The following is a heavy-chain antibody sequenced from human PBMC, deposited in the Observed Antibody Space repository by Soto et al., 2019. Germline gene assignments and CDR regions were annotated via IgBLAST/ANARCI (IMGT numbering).Heavy chain of an antibody. V-gene: IGHV4-34*01. Sequence: PSETLSLTCAVYGGSFSGYYWSWIRQPPGKGLEWIGEINHSGSTNYNPSLKSRVTISVDTSKNQFSLKLSSVTAADTAVYYCARDSDSGYDPLGQGTLVTVSS. CDR1: GGSFSGYY. CDR3: ARDSDSGYDP. CDR2: INHSGST. D-gene: IGHD5-12*01. J-gene: IGHJ5*02.